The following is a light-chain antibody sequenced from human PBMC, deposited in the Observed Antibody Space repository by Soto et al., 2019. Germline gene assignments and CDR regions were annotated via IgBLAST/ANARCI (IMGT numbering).Light chain of an antibody. CDR2: KVS. V-gene: IGKV1-5*03. CDR3: QHPGT. CDR1: QYISDW. Sequence: DIQLTQSPSTLPASVGDSVTITCRASQYISDWLAWFQQKPGQAPNLLIYKVSNLESGVPSRFSGSGSGTEFTLTISSLQPGDCATYYCQHPGTFGQGTKVEIK. J-gene: IGKJ1*01.